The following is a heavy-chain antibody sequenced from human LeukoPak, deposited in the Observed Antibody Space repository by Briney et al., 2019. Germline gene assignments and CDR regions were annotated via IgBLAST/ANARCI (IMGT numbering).Heavy chain of an antibody. CDR3: ARVAEYSGSYVYYYYYYMDV. J-gene: IGHJ6*03. CDR2: IYYSGST. Sequence: SETLSLTCTVSGGSISSYYWSWIRQPPGKGLEWIGYIYYSGSTNYNPSLKSRVTISVDTSKNQFSLKLSSVTAADTAVYYCARVAEYSGSYVYYYYYYMDVWGQGTVVTVSS. V-gene: IGHV4-59*01. D-gene: IGHD1-26*01. CDR1: GGSISSYY.